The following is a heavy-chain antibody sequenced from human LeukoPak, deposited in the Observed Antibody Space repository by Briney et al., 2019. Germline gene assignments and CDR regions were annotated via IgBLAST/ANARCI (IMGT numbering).Heavy chain of an antibody. CDR3: TRRGGSSGWEAFYH. D-gene: IGHD6-19*01. Sequence: GGSLRLSCAASGFTISSCTMNWVRQAPGTGLEWVSSISGSDGRTFYADSVKSRFTNSRDNSQNTLYMQMSSLRAEDTAIYYCTRRGGSSGWEAFYHWGQRTLITDSS. CDR2: ISGSDGRT. V-gene: IGHV3-23*01. CDR1: GFTISSCT. J-gene: IGHJ4*02.